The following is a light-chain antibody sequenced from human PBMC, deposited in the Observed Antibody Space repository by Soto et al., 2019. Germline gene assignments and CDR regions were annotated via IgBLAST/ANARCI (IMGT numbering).Light chain of an antibody. V-gene: IGLV1-40*01. CDR2: DNI. Sequence: QSVLTQPPSVSVAPGQRVTISCTGTNSNIGAGYDVHWYQQLPGAAPTLLIYDNINRPSGVPDRFSGSKSGTSASLAITGLQAEDEADYYCQSYDSSLAAYVFATGTKLTVL. CDR1: NSNIGAGYD. CDR3: QSYDSSLAAYV. J-gene: IGLJ1*01.